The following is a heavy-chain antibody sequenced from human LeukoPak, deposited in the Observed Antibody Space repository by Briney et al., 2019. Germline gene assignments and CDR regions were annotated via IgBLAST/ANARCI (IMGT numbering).Heavy chain of an antibody. V-gene: IGHV3-23*01. CDR3: AKGWSVTMVMAAPGD. J-gene: IGHJ4*02. CDR1: GFTFNRYA. D-gene: IGHD3-10*01. CDR2: ISANGAKT. Sequence: GGSLRLSCAASGFTFNRYAMSWVRQAPGKGLEWVSGISANGAKTYYADSVKGRFTISRDNSKNTQSLQMNSLRAEDTALYYCAKGWSVTMVMAAPGDWGQGALVTVSS.